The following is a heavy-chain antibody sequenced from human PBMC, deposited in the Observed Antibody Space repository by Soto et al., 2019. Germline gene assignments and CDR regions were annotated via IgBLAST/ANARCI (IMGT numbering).Heavy chain of an antibody. D-gene: IGHD3-3*01. J-gene: IGHJ6*02. CDR1: GYTFTGYY. Sequence: ASVKVSCKASGYTFTGYYMHWVRQAPGQGLEWMGWINPNSGGTNYAQKFQGRVTMTRDTSISTAYMELSRLRSDDTAVYYCAREKITIFEVVIIDYYYYGMDVWGQGTTVTVSS. CDR2: INPNSGGT. V-gene: IGHV1-2*02. CDR3: AREKITIFEVVIIDYYYYGMDV.